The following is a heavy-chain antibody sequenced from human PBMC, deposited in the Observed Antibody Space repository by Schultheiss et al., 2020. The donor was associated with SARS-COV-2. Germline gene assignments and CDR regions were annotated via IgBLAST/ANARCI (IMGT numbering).Heavy chain of an antibody. J-gene: IGHJ6*03. CDR3: AKDAAAGESYYYYMDV. D-gene: IGHD3-10*01. CDR1: GFTFDDYT. Sequence: GASLKISCAASGFTFDDYTMHWVRQAPGKGLEWVSLISWDGGSTYYADSVKGRFTISRDNSKNSLYLQMNSLRTEDTALYYCAKDAAAGESYYYYMDVWGKGTTVTVSS. CDR2: ISWDGGST. V-gene: IGHV3-43*01.